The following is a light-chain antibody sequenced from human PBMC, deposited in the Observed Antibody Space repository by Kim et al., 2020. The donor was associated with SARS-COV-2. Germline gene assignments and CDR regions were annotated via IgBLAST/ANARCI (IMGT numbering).Light chain of an antibody. CDR2: EDN. Sequence: GKAITISCTRSSGSIATKYVQCYHQRPGSAPTTVIYEDNQRPSGVPDRFSGSIDSSSNSASLTISGLKTEDEADYYCQSSDNNQEVFGGGTQLTVL. V-gene: IGLV6-57*03. J-gene: IGLJ3*02. CDR1: SGSIATKY. CDR3: QSSDNNQEV.